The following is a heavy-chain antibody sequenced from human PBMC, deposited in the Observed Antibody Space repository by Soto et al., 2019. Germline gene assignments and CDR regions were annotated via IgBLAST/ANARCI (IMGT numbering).Heavy chain of an antibody. CDR3: ARGDGRGSSGYYYYSGMDV. CDR1: GFTFPQHL. V-gene: IGHV1-46*01. J-gene: IGHJ6*02. D-gene: IGHD6-25*01. Sequence: QGQLVQLGAGGEKPGAPMEVSCKATGFTFPQHLFHRVRPAPPPGLEWMGIISPYDGSTNYVQSLQGRVTMTSDTSTSTVYMELSSLRSEDTAVYYCARGDGRGSSGYYYYSGMDVWGHGTTVTVSS. CDR2: ISPYDGST.